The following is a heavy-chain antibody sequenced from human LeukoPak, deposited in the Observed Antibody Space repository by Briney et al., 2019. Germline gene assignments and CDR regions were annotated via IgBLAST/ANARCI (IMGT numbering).Heavy chain of an antibody. V-gene: IGHV1-3*01. CDR2: INAGNGDT. D-gene: IGHD3-3*01. Sequence: ASVKVSCKTSGYTFTTYPMHWVRQAPGQKLEWMGWINAGNGDTKYSQKFQGRVTITRDTSASTAYMELSSLRSEDTAVYYCARDRDRSTIFGAPIARFYYDMDVWGQGTTVTVSS. J-gene: IGHJ6*02. CDR3: ARDRDRSTIFGAPIARFYYDMDV. CDR1: GYTFTTYP.